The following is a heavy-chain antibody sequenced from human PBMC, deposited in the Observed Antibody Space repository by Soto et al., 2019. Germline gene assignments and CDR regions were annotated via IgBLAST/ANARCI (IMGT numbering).Heavy chain of an antibody. Sequence: XVSLRLSCAASGFTFSGYWMHWVRQAPGKGLVWVSHISYDGTETTYADSVKGRFTISRDNPKSTLYLQMNSVRAEDTGVYYCARGSEAYYYYYGMDVWGQGTTVTVSS. CDR1: GFTFSGYW. CDR2: ISYDGTET. V-gene: IGHV3-74*03. CDR3: ARGSEAYYYYYGMDV. J-gene: IGHJ6*02.